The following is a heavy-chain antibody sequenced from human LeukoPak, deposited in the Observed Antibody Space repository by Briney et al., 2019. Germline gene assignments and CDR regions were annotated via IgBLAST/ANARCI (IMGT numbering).Heavy chain of an antibody. Sequence: SETLSLTCTVSGGSISSSSYYWGWIRQPPGKGLEWIGSIYYSGSTYYNPSLKSRVTISVDTSKNQFSLKLSSVTAADTAVYYCAREGIIPFDYWGQGTLVTVSS. CDR1: GGSISSSSYY. J-gene: IGHJ4*02. V-gene: IGHV4-39*02. CDR3: AREGIIPFDY. D-gene: IGHD3-16*01. CDR2: IYYSGST.